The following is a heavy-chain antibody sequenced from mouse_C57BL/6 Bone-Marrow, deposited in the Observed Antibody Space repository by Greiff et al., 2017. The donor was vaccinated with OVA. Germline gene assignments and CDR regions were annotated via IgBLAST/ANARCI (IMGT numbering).Heavy chain of an antibody. J-gene: IGHJ4*01. CDR3: ARRTVVATRARDY. Sequence: EVQLQQSGPELVKPGASVKMSCKASGYTFTDYNMHWVKQSHGKSLEWIGYINPNNGGTRSNQKFQGKGKLTVNKSSSTAYMELRSLTSEDSAVYYCARRTVVATRARDYWGQGASVTVSS. CDR2: INPNNGGT. D-gene: IGHD1-1*01. CDR1: GYTFTDYN. V-gene: IGHV1-22*01.